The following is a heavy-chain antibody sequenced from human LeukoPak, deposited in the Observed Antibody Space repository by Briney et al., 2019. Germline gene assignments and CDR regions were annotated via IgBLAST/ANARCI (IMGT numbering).Heavy chain of an antibody. J-gene: IGHJ4*02. Sequence: GGSLRLSCAASGFTFSSYWMSWVRQAPGKGLEWVANIEQDGSEKYYVDSVKGRFTISRDNAKNSLYLQMNSLRAEDTAVYYCARASIAAAGTIGLFDYWGQGTLVTVSS. CDR3: ARASIAAAGTIGLFDY. V-gene: IGHV3-7*01. CDR2: IEQDGSEK. CDR1: GFTFSSYW. D-gene: IGHD6-13*01.